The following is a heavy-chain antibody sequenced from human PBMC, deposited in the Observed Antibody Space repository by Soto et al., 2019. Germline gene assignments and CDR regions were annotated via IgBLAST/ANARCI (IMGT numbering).Heavy chain of an antibody. CDR2: LYSGST. Sequence: QLQLQESGPGLVKPSETLSLTCAVSGASISRGGFHWGWIRQPPGQGLEWIGSLYSGSTYYNPSPKSRATVSADTSKNQFSLTLSSLTAADTAVYYCARRGSGHTFDYWGQGTLVTVSS. V-gene: IGHV4-39*01. J-gene: IGHJ4*02. CDR3: ARRGSGHTFDY. CDR1: GASISRGGFH. D-gene: IGHD3-10*01.